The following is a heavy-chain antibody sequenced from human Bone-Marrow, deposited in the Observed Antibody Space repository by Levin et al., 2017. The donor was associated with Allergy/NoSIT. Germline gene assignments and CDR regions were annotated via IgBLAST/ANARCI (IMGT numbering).Heavy chain of an antibody. CDR2: ISSSSGYK. J-gene: IGHJ6*02. D-gene: IGHD3-10*01. CDR3: ASRITASGGLDV. V-gene: IGHV3-21*01. Sequence: PGGSLRFSCVVSGITRNNYTLTWVRQAPGKGLEWVSSISSSSGYKHYAESVKGRFTISRDNTKKSLSLQMDSLRVEDTARYFCASRITASGGLDVWGQGTTVTVSS. CDR1: GITRNNYT.